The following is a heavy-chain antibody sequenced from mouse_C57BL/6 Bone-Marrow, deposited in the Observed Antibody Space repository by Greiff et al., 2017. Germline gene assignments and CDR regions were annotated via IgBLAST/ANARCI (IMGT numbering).Heavy chain of an antibody. Sequence: QVQLKESGAELARPGASVKLSCKASGYTFTSSGISWVKQRTGQGLEWIGEIYPRSGNTYYNEQFKGKATLTADKSSSTAYMALRSLTSEDSAVYFCARRSTTVNYWGQGTTLTVSS. D-gene: IGHD1-1*01. J-gene: IGHJ2*01. CDR2: IYPRSGNT. CDR3: ARRSTTVNY. CDR1: GYTFTSSG. V-gene: IGHV1-81*01.